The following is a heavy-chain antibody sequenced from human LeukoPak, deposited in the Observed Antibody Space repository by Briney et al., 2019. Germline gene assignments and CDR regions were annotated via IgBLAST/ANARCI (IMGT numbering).Heavy chain of an antibody. D-gene: IGHD1-26*01. Sequence: GGSLRLSCAASGFTFSSQSMNWVRQAPGKGLEWVSYISSSSSTKYYADSVKGRLTISRDNAKNSLYLQMNSLRAEDTAVYYCARGGTYFDDWGQGTLVTVSS. CDR2: ISSSSSTK. CDR1: GFTFSSQS. V-gene: IGHV3-48*04. CDR3: ARGGTYFDD. J-gene: IGHJ4*02.